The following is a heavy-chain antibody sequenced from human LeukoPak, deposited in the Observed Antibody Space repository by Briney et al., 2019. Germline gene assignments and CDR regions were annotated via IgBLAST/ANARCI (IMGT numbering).Heavy chain of an antibody. V-gene: IGHV4-59*08. CDR1: GGSISSYY. D-gene: IGHD3-22*01. Sequence: SETLSLTCTVSGGSISSYYWSWIRQPPGKGLEWIGYIYYSGSTNYNPSLKSRVTISVNTSKNQFSLKLSSVTAADTAVYYCARQPPMIYYDSSGYLRRTGCPIDYWGQGTLVTVSS. CDR2: IYYSGST. CDR3: ARQPPMIYYDSSGYLRRTGCPIDY. J-gene: IGHJ4*02.